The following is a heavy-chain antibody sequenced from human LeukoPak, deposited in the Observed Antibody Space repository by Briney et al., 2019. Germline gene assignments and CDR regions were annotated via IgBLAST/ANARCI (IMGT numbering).Heavy chain of an antibody. Sequence: GGSLRLSCAASGFTFSSNWMHWVRRAPGKGLVWVSRINTDGSGTSYADSVKGRFTISRDNAKNRLYVQMDSLRAEDTAVYYCATGSGLWSPDYWGQGTLVTVSS. CDR2: INTDGSGT. V-gene: IGHV3-74*01. J-gene: IGHJ4*02. CDR3: ATGSGLWSPDY. D-gene: IGHD5-18*01. CDR1: GFTFSSNW.